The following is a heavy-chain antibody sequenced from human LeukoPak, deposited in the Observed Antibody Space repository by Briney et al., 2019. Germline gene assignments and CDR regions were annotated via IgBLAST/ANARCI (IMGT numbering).Heavy chain of an antibody. V-gene: IGHV4-59*08. J-gene: IGHJ4*02. CDR2: IHDSGST. Sequence: PSETLSLTCTVSGGSISSYYWSWIRQSPGKGLEWIGYIHDSGSTNYNPSLKSRVSMSVDTSKNQFSLKLSSVTAADTAVYYCARRGGRYSYGHYFDYWGQGTLVTVSS. D-gene: IGHD5-18*01. CDR3: ARRGGRYSYGHYFDY. CDR1: GGSISSYY.